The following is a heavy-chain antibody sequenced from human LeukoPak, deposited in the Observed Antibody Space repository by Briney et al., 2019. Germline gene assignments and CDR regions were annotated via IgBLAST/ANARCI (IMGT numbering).Heavy chain of an antibody. Sequence: PSETLSLTCTVSGGSISSSSYYWGWIRQPPGKGLEWIGSIYYSGSTYYNPSLKSRVTISVDTSKNQFSLKLSSVTAADTAVYYCARRRDYGDYVDWGQGTLVTVSS. CDR3: ARRRDYGDYVD. D-gene: IGHD4-17*01. J-gene: IGHJ4*02. CDR2: IYYSGST. CDR1: GGSISSSSYY. V-gene: IGHV4-39*01.